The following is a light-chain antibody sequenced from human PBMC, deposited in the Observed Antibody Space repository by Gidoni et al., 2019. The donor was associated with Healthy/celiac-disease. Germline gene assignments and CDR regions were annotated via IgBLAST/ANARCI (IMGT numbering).Light chain of an antibody. J-gene: IGKJ4*01. CDR1: QSVSSN. V-gene: IGKV3-15*01. CDR2: GAS. Sequence: ELVMSQSPATLSVSPGESATLSCRASQSVSSNLAWYQQTPGQAPRLLIYGASTRATGIPARFSGSGSGTEFTLTISSLQSEDFAVYYCQQYNNWPLTFGGGTKVEIK. CDR3: QQYNNWPLT.